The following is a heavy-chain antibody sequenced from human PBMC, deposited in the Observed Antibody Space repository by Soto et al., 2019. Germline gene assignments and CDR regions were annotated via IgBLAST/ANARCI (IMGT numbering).Heavy chain of an antibody. V-gene: IGHV1-18*01. CDR1: GFRFSDYG. Sequence: ASVKVSCKASGFRFSDYGFNWLRQAPGQGLEWMGWISAFNGNTETAQGLQDRVTMTTDSSTTTAHMDLTNLTTDDTAIYYCERSSYLADAFDVWGQGTMVTVSS. CDR2: ISAFNGNT. CDR3: ERSSYLADAFDV. J-gene: IGHJ3*01. D-gene: IGHD3-10*01.